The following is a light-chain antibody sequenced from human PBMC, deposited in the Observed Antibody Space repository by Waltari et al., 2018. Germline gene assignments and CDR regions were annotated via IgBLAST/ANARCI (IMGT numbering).Light chain of an antibody. V-gene: IGKV3-15*01. CDR2: GAS. Sequence: EIVMTQSPATLSVSPGERAILSCRASQSVTTNLAWYQQKPGQAPRLLICGASTTATVIPAMFRGSGSGTEFTLTISSLQSEDCAVYYCHQYNDGPPFNFGQGTKLEIK. J-gene: IGKJ2*01. CDR1: QSVTTN. CDR3: HQYNDGPPFN.